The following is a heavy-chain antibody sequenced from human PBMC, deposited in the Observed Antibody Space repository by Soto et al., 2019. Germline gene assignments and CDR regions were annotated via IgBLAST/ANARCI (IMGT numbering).Heavy chain of an antibody. J-gene: IGHJ4*02. D-gene: IGHD5-12*01. CDR1: GLTFSDYY. CDR3: ASDSRSGYDSPFAY. V-gene: IGHV3-11*06. Sequence: YLRDSCAASGLTFSDYYMSWLRQAPGKELEGVSYISSSSSYTNYADSVKGRFTISKDNAKNSLYLQMNSLRAEDTAVYYCASDSRSGYDSPFAYWGQGTRVIVSS. CDR2: ISSSSSYT.